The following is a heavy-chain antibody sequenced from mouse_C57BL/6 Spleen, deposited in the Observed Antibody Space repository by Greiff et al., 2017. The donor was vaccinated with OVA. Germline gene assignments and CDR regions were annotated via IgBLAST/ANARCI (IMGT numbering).Heavy chain of an antibody. CDR2: ISSGSSTI. V-gene: IGHV5-17*01. Sequence: VQLKESGGGLVKPGGSLKLSCAASGFTFSDYGMHWVRQAPEKGLEWVAYISSGSSTIYYADTVKGRFTISRDNAKNTLFLQMTSLRSEDTAMYYCARKYYSKDWYFDVWGTGTTVTVSS. CDR1: GFTFSDYG. J-gene: IGHJ1*03. D-gene: IGHD2-5*01. CDR3: ARKYYSKDWYFDV.